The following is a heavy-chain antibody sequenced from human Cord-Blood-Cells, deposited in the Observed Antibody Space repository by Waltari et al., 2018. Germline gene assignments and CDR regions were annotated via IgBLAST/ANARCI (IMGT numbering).Heavy chain of an antibody. Sequence: QVQLVQSGAEVKKPGASVKVSCKASGYTFTSYAMHWVRQAPGQRLEWRGWINAGNGNTKYSQKFQGRVTITRDTSASTAYMELSSLRSEDTAVYYCARDHRIAAAATGDYWGQGTLVTVSS. CDR3: ARDHRIAAAATGDY. CDR2: INAGNGNT. CDR1: GYTFTSYA. V-gene: IGHV1-3*01. D-gene: IGHD6-13*01. J-gene: IGHJ4*02.